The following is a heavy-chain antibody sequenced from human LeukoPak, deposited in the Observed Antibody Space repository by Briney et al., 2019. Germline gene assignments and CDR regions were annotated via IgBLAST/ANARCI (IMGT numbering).Heavy chain of an antibody. CDR2: FSGIVGST. CDR3: AIDSPLAVAAH. V-gene: IGHV3-23*01. D-gene: IGHD6-19*01. CDR1: GFTSSSHA. J-gene: IGHJ4*02. Sequence: GGSMRLSCAASGFTSSSHAISWVRQPPGKWLEWVSSFSGIVGSTYHADSGKGPLTISRNNSKNTLYMQMNSLRVEDTAVYYCAIDSPLAVAAHWGQGTLVTVSS.